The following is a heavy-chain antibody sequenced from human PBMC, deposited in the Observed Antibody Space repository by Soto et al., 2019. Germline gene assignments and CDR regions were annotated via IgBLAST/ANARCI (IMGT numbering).Heavy chain of an antibody. CDR3: ARDEGIAVAGTFFHYYYGMDV. V-gene: IGHV4-59*01. D-gene: IGHD6-19*01. CDR2: IYYSGST. Sequence: QVQLQESGPGLVKPSETLSLTCTVSGGSISSYYWSWIRQPPGKGLEWIGYIYYSGSTNYNPSLKSRVTISVDTSKNQCSLKLSSVNAADTAVYYCARDEGIAVAGTFFHYYYGMDVWGQGTMVTVSS. CDR1: GGSISSYY. J-gene: IGHJ6*02.